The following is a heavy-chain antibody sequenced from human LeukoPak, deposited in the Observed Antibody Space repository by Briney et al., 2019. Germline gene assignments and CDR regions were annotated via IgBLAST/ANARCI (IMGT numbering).Heavy chain of an antibody. CDR2: ISGSGGST. J-gene: IGHJ4*02. V-gene: IGHV3-23*01. CDR1: AFIFSGHW. CDR3: AKVVVVTARRGTYYFDY. Sequence: GGSLRLSCEGSAFIFSGHWMNWVRQTPGKGLEWVSAISGSGGSTYYADSVKGRFTISRDNSKNTLYLQMNSLRAEDTAVYYCAKVVVVTARRGTYYFDYWGQGTLVTVSS. D-gene: IGHD2-21*02.